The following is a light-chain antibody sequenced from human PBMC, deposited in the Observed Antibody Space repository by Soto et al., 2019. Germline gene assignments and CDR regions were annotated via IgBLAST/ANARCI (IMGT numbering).Light chain of an antibody. V-gene: IGLV2-11*01. CDR1: SSDVGGYHF. Sequence: QSALTQPRSVSGSPGQSVTISCTGTSSDVGGYHFVCWYQHQPGKDPKLMIFDVSKLPSGVPDRFSGAKSGNTSSLTISGLQADDEADYYCCSYAGPYTLPVFGGGTKVTVL. J-gene: IGLJ2*01. CDR3: CSYAGPYTLPV. CDR2: DVS.